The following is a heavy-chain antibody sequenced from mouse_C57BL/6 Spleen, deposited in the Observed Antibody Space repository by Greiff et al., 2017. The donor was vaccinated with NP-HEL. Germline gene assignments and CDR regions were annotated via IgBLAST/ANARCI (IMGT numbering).Heavy chain of an antibody. CDR1: GYTFTSYW. CDR3: ATLELRRGDYYAMDY. CDR2: IDPSDSYT. Sequence: QVQLQQPGAELVRPGTSVKLSCKASGYTFTSYWMHWVKQRPGQGLEWIGVIDPSDSYTNYNQKFKGKATLTVDTSSSTAYMQLSSLTSEDSAVYYCATLELRRGDYYAMDYWGQGTSVTVSS. D-gene: IGHD2-12*01. J-gene: IGHJ4*01. V-gene: IGHV1-59*01.